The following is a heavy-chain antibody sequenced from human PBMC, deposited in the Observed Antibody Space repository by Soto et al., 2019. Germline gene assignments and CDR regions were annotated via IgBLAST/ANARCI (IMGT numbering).Heavy chain of an antibody. D-gene: IGHD3-10*01. V-gene: IGHV3-15*01. Sequence: EVQLVESGGGLVKPGGSLRLSCAASGFTFSNAWMSWVRQAPGKGLEWVGRIKRKTDGGTTDYAAPVKGRFTISRDDSKNTLYLPMNSLRTEDTAVYYCTSGPLWFGELLYYYMDVWGKGTTVTVSS. CDR2: IKRKTDGGTT. CDR1: GFTFSNAW. J-gene: IGHJ6*03. CDR3: TSGPLWFGELLYYYMDV.